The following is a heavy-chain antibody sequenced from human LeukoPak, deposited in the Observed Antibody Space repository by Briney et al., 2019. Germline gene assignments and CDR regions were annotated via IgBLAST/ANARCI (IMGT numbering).Heavy chain of an antibody. CDR2: INAVDANT. CDR1: GFLFDSYA. D-gene: IGHD5-18*01. Sequence: PGGSLRLSCAASGFLFDSYAMTWVRQTPGKGLEYVSTINAVDANTYYADSVKGRFTVSRDNSKNTLYLQINSLRADDTAVYYCAKQFLDTNWGPGTLVTVSS. CDR3: AKQFLDTN. V-gene: IGHV3-23*01. J-gene: IGHJ4*02.